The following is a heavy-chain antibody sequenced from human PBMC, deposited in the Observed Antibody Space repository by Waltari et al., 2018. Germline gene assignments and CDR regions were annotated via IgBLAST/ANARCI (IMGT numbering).Heavy chain of an antibody. CDR2: FEPEDGET. Sequence: QVQLVQSGAEVKKPGASVKVSCKVSGYTLTELSMHWVRQAPGKGLEWMGGFEPEDGETIYAQKFQGRVTMTEDTSTDTAYMELSSLRSEDTAVYYCATSFEGRVVPAAPFDYWGQGTLVTVSS. J-gene: IGHJ4*02. D-gene: IGHD2-2*01. CDR1: GYTLTELS. CDR3: ATSFEGRVVPAAPFDY. V-gene: IGHV1-24*01.